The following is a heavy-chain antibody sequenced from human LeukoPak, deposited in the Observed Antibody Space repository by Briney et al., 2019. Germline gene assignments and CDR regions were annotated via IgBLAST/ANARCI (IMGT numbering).Heavy chain of an antibody. D-gene: IGHD6-13*01. V-gene: IGHV4-59*08. CDR3: ARSAAAGRNYFDY. Sequence: SETLSLTCTVSGGSISSYYWSWIRQPPGKGLEWIGYIYYSGSTNYNPSPKSRVTISVDTSKNQFSLKLSSVTAADTAVYYCARSAAAGRNYFDYWGQGTLVTVSS. CDR2: IYYSGST. J-gene: IGHJ4*02. CDR1: GGSISSYY.